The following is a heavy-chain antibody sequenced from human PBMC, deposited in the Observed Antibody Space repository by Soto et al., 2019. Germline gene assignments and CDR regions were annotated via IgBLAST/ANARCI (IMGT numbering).Heavy chain of an antibody. J-gene: IGHJ6*02. D-gene: IGHD3-9*01. Sequence: SETLSLTCTVSGGSISNYYWTWIRQPPGKGLEWIGYIYYSGTTNYNPSLKSRVTISLDTSKNQFSLKLSSVTAADTAVYYCARASTYYDILTGYYKYYYYYYGMDVWGQGTTVTVSS. V-gene: IGHV4-59*08. CDR2: IYYSGTT. CDR3: ARASTYYDILTGYYKYYYYYYGMDV. CDR1: GGSISNYY.